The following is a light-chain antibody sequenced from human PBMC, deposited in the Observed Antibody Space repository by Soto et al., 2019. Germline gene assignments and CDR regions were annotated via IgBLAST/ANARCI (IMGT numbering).Light chain of an antibody. CDR3: QHYYKWPLS. CDR1: QSVENK. Sequence: IGMTQSPATLSVSPGERATLSCRASQSVENKLAWYQQRPGQSPRLLIYAASTRAPGVPARFSGSGSGTEFTLTISGLQSDDFALFFCQHYYKWPLSFGGGTKVDIK. J-gene: IGKJ4*01. V-gene: IGKV3-15*01. CDR2: AAS.